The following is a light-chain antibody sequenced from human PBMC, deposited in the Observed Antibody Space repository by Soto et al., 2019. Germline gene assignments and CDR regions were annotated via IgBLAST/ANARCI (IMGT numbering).Light chain of an antibody. CDR1: QSVLYNSNNKNY. V-gene: IGKV4-1*01. J-gene: IGKJ3*01. CDR2: WAS. CDR3: QQYYSLPLS. Sequence: DIVMTQSPDSLAVSLVERATINCKSSQSVLYNSNNKNYLAWYQQKPGQPPKLLIYWASTRESGVPDRFSGSGSGTDFTLTISDLKAEYVAVYYCQQYYSLPLSFGPGTKVDI.